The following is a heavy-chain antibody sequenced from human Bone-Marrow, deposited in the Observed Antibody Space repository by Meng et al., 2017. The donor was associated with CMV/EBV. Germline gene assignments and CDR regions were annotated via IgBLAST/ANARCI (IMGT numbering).Heavy chain of an antibody. J-gene: IGHJ4*02. CDR3: ARESLAARPQYYFDY. Sequence: ASVKVSCKASGYIFTTYYMHWVRQAPGQGLEWMGIINPSAGSTRYAPNFQGRVSMTSDTSTSTAYLELSSLISEDTAVYYCARESLAARPQYYFDYWGQGTLVTVSS. CDR2: INPSAGST. V-gene: IGHV1-46*01. CDR1: GYIFTTYY. D-gene: IGHD6-6*01.